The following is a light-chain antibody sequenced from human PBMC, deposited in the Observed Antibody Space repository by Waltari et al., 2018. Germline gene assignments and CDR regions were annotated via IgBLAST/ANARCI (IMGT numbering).Light chain of an antibody. CDR2: GAS. CDR3: QQRST. CDR1: QSINTY. Sequence: DIQMTQSPSSLSASVGDRVTITCRASQSINTYLNWYQRKPGEAPKLLIYGASTLESGVPSRFSGSGSGTDFTLIISSLEPEDFGVYYCQQRSTFGQGTKLEIK. V-gene: IGKV1-39*01. J-gene: IGKJ2*02.